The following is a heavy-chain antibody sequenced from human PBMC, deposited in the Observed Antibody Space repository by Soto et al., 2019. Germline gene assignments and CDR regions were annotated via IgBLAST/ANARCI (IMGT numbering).Heavy chain of an antibody. Sequence: GASVNVSCKASGYTFTRDGISGVGQAPGQGLEWMGWISDYNGNTNYAQKLQGRFTMTTDTSTSTAYMELRSLRSDDPAVSYCARSGGVLWFGELKSGGMDVWGQGTTVTVSS. J-gene: IGHJ6*02. V-gene: IGHV1-18*01. D-gene: IGHD3-10*01. CDR1: GYTFTRDG. CDR2: ISDYNGNT. CDR3: ARSGGVLWFGELKSGGMDV.